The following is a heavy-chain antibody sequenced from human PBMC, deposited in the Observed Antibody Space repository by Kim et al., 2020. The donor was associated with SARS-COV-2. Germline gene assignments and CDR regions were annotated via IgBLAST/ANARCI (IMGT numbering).Heavy chain of an antibody. CDR3: ATGTPGLEDAFDI. D-gene: IGHD1-1*01. J-gene: IGHJ3*02. V-gene: IGHV4-34*01. Sequence: YNPSLKSRVTISVDTSKNQFSLKLSSVTAADTAVYYCATGTPGLEDAFDIWGQGTMVTVSS.